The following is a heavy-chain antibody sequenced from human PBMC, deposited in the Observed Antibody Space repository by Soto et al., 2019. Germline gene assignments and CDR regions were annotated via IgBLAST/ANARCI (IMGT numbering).Heavy chain of an antibody. D-gene: IGHD6-13*01. CDR3: ARALSAGPHMYFDY. CDR2: ISYDGSNK. V-gene: IGHV3-30-3*01. J-gene: IGHJ4*02. CDR1: GFTFSSYA. Sequence: QVQLVESGGGVVQPGRSLRLSCAASGFTFSSYAMHWVRQAPGKGLEWVAVISYDGSNKYYADSVKGRFTISRDNSKNMLYLQMNSLRAEDTAVYYCARALSAGPHMYFDYWGQGTLVTVSS.